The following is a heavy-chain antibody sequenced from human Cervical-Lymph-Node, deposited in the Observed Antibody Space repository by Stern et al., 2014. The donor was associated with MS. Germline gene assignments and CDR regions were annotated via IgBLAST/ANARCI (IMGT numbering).Heavy chain of an antibody. D-gene: IGHD6-19*01. V-gene: IGHV1-18*01. Sequence: QVQLVQSGAEVKKPGASVKVSCKTSGYTFSGYTISWVRQAPGQGLEWMGWIIPYSGYTNYAQSLQGRVTMTTDTSTSTAYMELRNLRSDDTAVYYCAKFPQHHSSAWWVFDSWGQGTLVTVSS. CDR3: AKFPQHHSSAWWVFDS. CDR1: GYTFSGYT. CDR2: IIPYSGYT. J-gene: IGHJ4*02.